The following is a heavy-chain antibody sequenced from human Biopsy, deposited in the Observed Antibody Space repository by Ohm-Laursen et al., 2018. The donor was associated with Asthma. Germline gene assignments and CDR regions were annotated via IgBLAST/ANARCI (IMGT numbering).Heavy chain of an antibody. Sequence: AYQTTAHFFNIACTTFGRQAPREGLESMGLIRVYNGNTKVAQKLQDRVTMITDTATSTAYMESRSLRSDDTAVYFCARAVDCSRYYGIDVWGQGTTVTVS. CDR2: IRVYNGNT. J-gene: IGHJ6*02. CDR3: ARAVDCSRYYGIDV. V-gene: IGHV1-18*01. D-gene: IGHD2-21*01. CDR1: AHFFNIAC.